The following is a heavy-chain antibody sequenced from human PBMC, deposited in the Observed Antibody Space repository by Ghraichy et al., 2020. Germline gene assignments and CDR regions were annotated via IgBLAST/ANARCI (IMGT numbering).Heavy chain of an antibody. CDR1: GDSVSSNSAA. CDR3: VRAAVWESEREGDYYYGMDV. J-gene: IGHJ6*02. Sequence: SETLSLTCAISGDSVSSNSAAWNWLRQSPSRGLEWLGRTYYRSKWYDDYVVSVKSRITIKPDTSKNQFSLQLNSVIPEDTAVYYCVRAAVWESEREGDYYYGMDVWGQGTTVTVSS. D-gene: IGHD1-26*01. CDR2: TYYRSKWYD. V-gene: IGHV6-1*01.